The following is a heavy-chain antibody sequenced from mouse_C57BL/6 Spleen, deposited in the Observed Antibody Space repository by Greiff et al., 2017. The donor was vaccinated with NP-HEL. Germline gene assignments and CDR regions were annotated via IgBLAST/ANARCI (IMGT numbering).Heavy chain of an antibody. D-gene: IGHD2-2*01. CDR2: LDPEDGET. Sequence: VQLQQSGAELVKPGASVKLSCTASGFNITDYYLHWVKQRTEQGLEWIGRLDPEDGETKYAPKFQGKATITADTTSNTAYLQLSSLTAEDTAGYDGADPGGYDPGGGYWGQGTLVTVSA. V-gene: IGHV14-2*01. J-gene: IGHJ3*01. CDR1: GFNITDYY. CDR3: ADPGGYDPGGGY.